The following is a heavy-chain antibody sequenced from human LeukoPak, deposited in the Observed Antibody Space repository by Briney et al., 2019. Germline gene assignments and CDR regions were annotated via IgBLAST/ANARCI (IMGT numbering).Heavy chain of an antibody. Sequence: SETLSLTRAVYGGSFSGYYWSWIRQPPGKGLEWIGEINHSGSTYYNPSLKSRVTISVDTSKNQFSLKLSSVTAADTAVYYCARHEDRTTVTTPHAFDIWGQGTMVTVSS. V-gene: IGHV4-34*01. CDR2: INHSGST. D-gene: IGHD4-17*01. J-gene: IGHJ3*02. CDR3: ARHEDRTTVTTPHAFDI. CDR1: GGSFSGYY.